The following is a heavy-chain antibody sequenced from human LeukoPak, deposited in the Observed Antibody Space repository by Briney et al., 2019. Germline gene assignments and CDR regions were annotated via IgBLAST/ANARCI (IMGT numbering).Heavy chain of an antibody. CDR3: AKVTGYSYGPFDY. D-gene: IGHD5-18*01. J-gene: IGHJ4*02. CDR1: GFAFDDYA. CDR2: ISWNSGSI. Sequence: PGGSLRLSCAASGFAFDDYAMHWVRQAPGKGLEWVSGISWNSGSIGYADSVKGRFTISRDNAKNSLYLQMNSLRAEDTALYYCAKVTGYSYGPFDYWGQGTLVTVSS. V-gene: IGHV3-9*01.